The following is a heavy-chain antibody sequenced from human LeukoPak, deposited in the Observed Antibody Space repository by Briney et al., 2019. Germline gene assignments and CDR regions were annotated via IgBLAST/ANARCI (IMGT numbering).Heavy chain of an antibody. Sequence: PSETLSLTCAVYGGSFSGYYWSWIRQPPGKGLEWIGEINHSGSTNYNPSLKSRVTISVDTSKNQFSLKLSSVTAADTAVYYCARHQPSPIFGVVRGAFDIWGQGTMVTVSS. J-gene: IGHJ3*02. CDR2: INHSGST. CDR1: GGSFSGYY. V-gene: IGHV4-34*01. D-gene: IGHD3-3*01. CDR3: ARHQPSPIFGVVRGAFDI.